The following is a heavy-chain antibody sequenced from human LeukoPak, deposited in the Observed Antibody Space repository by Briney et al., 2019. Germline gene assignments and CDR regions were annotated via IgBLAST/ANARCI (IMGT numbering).Heavy chain of an antibody. V-gene: IGHV3-33*06. CDR2: IWSDGSIK. Sequence: QPGRSLRLSCAASGFTFSNYGMHWVRQAPGKGLECLAVIWSDGSIKYYADSVKGRFTISRDNSRNTLYLQMNSLRAEDTAVYYCANGDIVVVPAAIDAFDIWGQGTMVTVSS. CDR1: GFTFSNYG. D-gene: IGHD2-2*01. J-gene: IGHJ3*02. CDR3: ANGDIVVVPAAIDAFDI.